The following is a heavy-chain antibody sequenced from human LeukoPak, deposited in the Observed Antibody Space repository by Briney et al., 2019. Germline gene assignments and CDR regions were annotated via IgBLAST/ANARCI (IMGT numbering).Heavy chain of an antibody. CDR3: ARHLFYYYYYMDV. V-gene: IGHV4-39*01. CDR2: IYHSGST. J-gene: IGHJ6*03. CDR1: GGSISSSSYY. Sequence: PSETLSLTCTVSGGSISSSSYYWGWIRQPPGKGLEWIGSIYHSGSTYYNPSLKSRVTISVDTSKNQFSLKLSPVTAADTAVYYCARHLFYYYYYMDVWGKGTTVTVSS.